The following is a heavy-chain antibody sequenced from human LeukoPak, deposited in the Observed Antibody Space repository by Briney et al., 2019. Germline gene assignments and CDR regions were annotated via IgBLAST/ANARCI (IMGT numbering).Heavy chain of an antibody. CDR1: GFTFSSYA. D-gene: IGHD2-15*01. CDR3: TTAPPYCSGGRCSYFDY. CDR2: IKSKTEGGTT. Sequence: GGSLRLSCAASGFTFSSYAMSWVRQAPGKGLEWVGRIKSKTEGGTTDYAAPMKGRFAISRDDSKNTLYLQMNSLKTEDTAVYYCTTAPPYCSGGRCSYFDYWGQGTLVTVSS. V-gene: IGHV3-15*01. J-gene: IGHJ4*02.